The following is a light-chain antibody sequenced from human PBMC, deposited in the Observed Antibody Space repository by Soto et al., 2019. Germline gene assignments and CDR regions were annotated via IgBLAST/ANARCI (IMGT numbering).Light chain of an antibody. CDR1: QDIAKN. J-gene: IGKJ5*01. CDR2: DAS. Sequence: RMTQSPSSLSASVGDRVTITCQASQDIAKNLNWYQQKPGKAPKLLIYDASSLQTGVPSRFSGSGSATHFTFTISSLQSEDIATYYCQQYDNLLPITFGQGTRLEIK. CDR3: QQYDNLLPIT. V-gene: IGKV1-33*01.